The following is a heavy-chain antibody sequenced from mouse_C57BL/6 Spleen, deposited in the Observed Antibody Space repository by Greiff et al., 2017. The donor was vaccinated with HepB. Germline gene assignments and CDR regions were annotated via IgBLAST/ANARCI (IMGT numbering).Heavy chain of an antibody. CDR1: GYTFTSYW. V-gene: IGHV1-5*01. CDR2: IYPGNSDT. J-gene: IGHJ4*01. D-gene: IGHD2-2*01. CDR3: TQGGYAFYAMDY. Sequence: EVQLQQSGTVLARPGASVKMSCKTSGYTFTSYWMHWVKQRPGQGLEWIGAIYPGNSDTSYNQKFKGKAKLTAVTSASTAYMELSSLTNEDSAVYYCTQGGYAFYAMDYWGQGTSVTVSS.